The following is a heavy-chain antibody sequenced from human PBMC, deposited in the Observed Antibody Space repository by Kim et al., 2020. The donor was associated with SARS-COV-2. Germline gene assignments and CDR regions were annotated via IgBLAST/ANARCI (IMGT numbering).Heavy chain of an antibody. Sequence: SQKFQGRVTITRDTSASTAYMELSSLRSEDTAVYYCARLGGGSYRDAFDIWGQGTMVTVSS. V-gene: IGHV1-3*01. J-gene: IGHJ3*02. D-gene: IGHD1-26*01. CDR3: ARLGGGSYRDAFDI.